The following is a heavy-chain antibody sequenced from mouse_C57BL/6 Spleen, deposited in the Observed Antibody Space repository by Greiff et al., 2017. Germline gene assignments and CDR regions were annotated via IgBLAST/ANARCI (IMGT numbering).Heavy chain of an antibody. Sequence: VQLQQPGAELVKPGASVKLSCKASGYTFTSYWMHWVKQRPGQGLEWIGMIHPNSGSTNYNEKFKSKATLTVDKSSSTAYMQLSSLTSEDSAVYYCARSGGYYRDFDYWGQGTTLTVSS. V-gene: IGHV1-64*01. J-gene: IGHJ2*01. CDR3: ARSGGYYRDFDY. CDR2: IHPNSGST. D-gene: IGHD2-12*01. CDR1: GYTFTSYW.